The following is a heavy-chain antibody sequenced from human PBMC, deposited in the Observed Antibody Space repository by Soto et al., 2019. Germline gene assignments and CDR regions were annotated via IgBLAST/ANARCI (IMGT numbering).Heavy chain of an antibody. CDR2: IIPIFGTA. Sequence: SVKVSCKASGGTFSSYAISWVRQAPGQGLEWMGGIIPIFGTANYAQKFQGRVTITADESTSTAYMELSSLRSEDTAVYYCARAYYYDSSGYSEFDYPDPGTLFAVCS. CDR3: ARAYYYDSSGYSEFDY. CDR1: GGTFSSYA. D-gene: IGHD3-22*01. J-gene: IGHJ4*02. V-gene: IGHV1-69*13.